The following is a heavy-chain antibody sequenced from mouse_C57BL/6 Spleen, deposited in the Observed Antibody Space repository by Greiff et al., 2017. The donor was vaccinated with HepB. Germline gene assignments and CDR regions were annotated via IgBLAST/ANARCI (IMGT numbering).Heavy chain of an antibody. V-gene: IGHV14-4*01. J-gene: IGHJ3*01. CDR3: TTALSCFAY. Sequence: EVQLQQSGAELVRPGASVKLSCTASGFNIKDDYMHWVKQRPEQGLEWIGWIDPENGDTAYASKFQGKATITADTSSNTAYLQLSSLTSEDTAVDYCTTALSCFAYWGQGTLVTVSA. D-gene: IGHD6-2*01. CDR2: IDPENGDT. CDR1: GFNIKDDY.